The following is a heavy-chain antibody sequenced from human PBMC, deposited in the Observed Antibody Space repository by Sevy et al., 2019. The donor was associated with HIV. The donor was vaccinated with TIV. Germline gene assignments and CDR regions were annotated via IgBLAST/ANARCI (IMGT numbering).Heavy chain of an antibody. CDR3: ARHRNYVTMVRGIDQ. V-gene: IGHV4-39*01. J-gene: IGHJ4*02. CDR2: MYYSGST. Sequence: SETLSLTCTVSGGSISSSGSYWGWIRQPPGKGLEWIGSMYYSGSTYHSPSLKTRITISVDTSKNQFSLRLSSVIAADTAVYYCARHRNYVTMVRGIDQWGQGTLVTVSS. D-gene: IGHD3-10*01. CDR1: GGSISSSGSY.